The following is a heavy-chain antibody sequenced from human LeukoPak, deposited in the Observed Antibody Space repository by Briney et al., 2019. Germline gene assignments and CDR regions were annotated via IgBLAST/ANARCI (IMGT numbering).Heavy chain of an antibody. CDR1: GVSFSGYY. V-gene: IGHV4-34*01. CDR3: ARGNYYDSSAYYPQ. Sequence: PSETLSLTCAVYGVSFSGYYWNWIRQPPGKGLEWIGEINHSGSTNYNPSLKSRVTISVDTSKNQFSLKLSSVTAADTAVYYCARGNYYDSSAYYPQWGQGTLVTVSS. J-gene: IGHJ4*02. CDR2: INHSGST. D-gene: IGHD3-22*01.